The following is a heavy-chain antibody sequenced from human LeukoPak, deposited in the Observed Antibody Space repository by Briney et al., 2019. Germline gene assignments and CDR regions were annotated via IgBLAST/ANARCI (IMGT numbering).Heavy chain of an antibody. CDR3: ARGTIIAH. D-gene: IGHD2-21*01. V-gene: IGHV3-23*01. CDR1: GFTFSSSA. Sequence: SGGSLRLSCAASGFTFSSSAMTWVRRAPGKGLEWVSSISDNTYYADSVKGRFTISKDTSKNTLYLQMNSLRAEDTAVYYCARGTIIAHWGQGTLVTVSS. CDR2: ISDNT. J-gene: IGHJ4*02.